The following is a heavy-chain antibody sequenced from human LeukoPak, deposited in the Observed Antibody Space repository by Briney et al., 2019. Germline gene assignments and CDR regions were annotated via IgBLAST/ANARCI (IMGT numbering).Heavy chain of an antibody. CDR2: IIPIFGTA. CDR1: GGTFSSYA. V-gene: IGHV1-69*05. D-gene: IGHD1-26*01. CDR3: ARWVVGATGGLSDY. J-gene: IGHJ4*02. Sequence: SVKVSCKASGGTFSSYAFSWVRQAPGQGLEWMGGIIPIFGTANYAQKFQGRVTITTDESTSTAYMELSSLRSEDTAVYYCARWVVGATGGLSDYWGQGTLVTVSS.